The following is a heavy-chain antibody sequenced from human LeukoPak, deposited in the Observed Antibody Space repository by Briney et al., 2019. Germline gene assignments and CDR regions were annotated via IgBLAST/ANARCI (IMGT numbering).Heavy chain of an antibody. J-gene: IGHJ4*02. CDR3: AIDHTMVRGVIVY. CDR2: INAGNGNT. D-gene: IGHD3-10*01. V-gene: IGHV1-3*01. Sequence: ASVKVSCKASGYTFTSYAMHWVRQAPGQRLEWMGWINAGNGNTKYSQKFQGRVTITRVTSASTAYMELSSLRSEDTAVYYCAIDHTMVRGVIVYWGQGTLVTVSS. CDR1: GYTFTSYA.